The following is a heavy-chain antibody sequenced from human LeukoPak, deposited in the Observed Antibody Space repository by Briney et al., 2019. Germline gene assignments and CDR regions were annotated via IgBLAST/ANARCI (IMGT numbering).Heavy chain of an antibody. CDR3: ARDAQRLVVPATNWFDP. V-gene: IGHV3-21*01. CDR2: IRSSSSYI. D-gene: IGHD2-2*01. Sequence: GGSLRLSCAASGFTFSSYSMNWVRQAPGKGLEWVSSIRSSSSYIYYADSVKGRFTISRDNAKNSLYLQMNSLRAEDTAVYYCARDAQRLVVPATNWFDPWGQGTLAIVSS. CDR1: GFTFSSYS. J-gene: IGHJ5*02.